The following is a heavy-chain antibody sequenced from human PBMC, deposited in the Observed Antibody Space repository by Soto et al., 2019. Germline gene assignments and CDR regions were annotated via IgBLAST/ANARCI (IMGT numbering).Heavy chain of an antibody. CDR1: GYTLTSYD. CDR2: MNPNSGNT. D-gene: IGHD3-3*01. Sequence: ASVKVSCKASGYTLTSYDINWVRQATGQGLEWMGWMNPNSGNTGYAQKFQGRVTMTRNTSISTAYMELSSLRSEDTAVYYCARGLDTIFGVVIHYYYMDVWGKGTTVTVSS. J-gene: IGHJ6*03. CDR3: ARGLDTIFGVVIHYYYMDV. V-gene: IGHV1-8*01.